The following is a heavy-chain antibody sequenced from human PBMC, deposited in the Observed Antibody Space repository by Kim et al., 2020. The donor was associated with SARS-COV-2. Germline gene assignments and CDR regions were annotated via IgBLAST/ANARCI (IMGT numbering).Heavy chain of an antibody. CDR1: GFTFSSYA. J-gene: IGHJ4*02. D-gene: IGHD6-13*01. CDR3: AKFLGGRPAAAGRGFDY. CDR2: ISGSGGST. V-gene: IGHV3-23*01. Sequence: GGSLRLSCAASGFTFSSYAMSWVRQAPGKGLEWVSAISGSGGSTYYADSVKGRFTISRDNSKNTLYLQMNSLRAEDTAVYYCAKFLGGRPAAAGRGFDYWGQGTLVTVSS.